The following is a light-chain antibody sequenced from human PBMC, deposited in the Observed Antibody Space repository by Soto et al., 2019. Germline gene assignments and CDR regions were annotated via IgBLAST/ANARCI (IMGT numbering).Light chain of an antibody. CDR3: QQYGTSPFT. CDR2: GAS. J-gene: IGKJ3*01. CDR1: QSVSSSY. V-gene: IGKV3-20*01. Sequence: EIVLTQSPGTLSLSPGERATFSCRASQSVSSSYLAWYQQKPGQAPRLLIYGASSRATGIPDRFSGSESGTDFTLTISRLEPEDFAVYYCQQYGTSPFTFGTGTKVDIK.